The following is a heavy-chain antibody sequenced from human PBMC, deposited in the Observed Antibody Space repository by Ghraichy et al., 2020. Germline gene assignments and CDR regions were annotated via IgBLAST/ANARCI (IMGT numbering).Heavy chain of an antibody. CDR3: AGAFYYYDSSGYYLSAFDI. CDR1: GFTFSSYW. V-gene: IGHV3-7*01. D-gene: IGHD3-22*01. CDR2: IKQDGSEK. J-gene: IGHJ3*02. Sequence: GGSLRLSCAASGFTFSSYWMSWVRQAPGKGLEWVANIKQDGSEKYYVDSVKGRFTISRDNAKNSLYLQMNSLRAEDTAVYYCAGAFYYYDSSGYYLSAFDIWGQGTMVTVSS.